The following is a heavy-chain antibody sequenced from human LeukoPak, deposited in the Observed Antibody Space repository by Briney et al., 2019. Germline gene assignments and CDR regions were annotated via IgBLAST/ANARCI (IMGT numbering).Heavy chain of an antibody. D-gene: IGHD6-6*01. CDR1: GGSISSYY. V-gene: IGHV4-59*08. J-gene: IGHJ4*02. CDR3: AKGSRSSPWNFDY. Sequence: SETLSLTCTVSGGSISSYYWSWIRQPPGQGLEWIGYIYYSGSTNYNPSLKSRVTISVDTSKNQFSLKLSSVTAADTAVYYCAKGSRSSPWNFDYWGQGTLVTVSS. CDR2: IYYSGST.